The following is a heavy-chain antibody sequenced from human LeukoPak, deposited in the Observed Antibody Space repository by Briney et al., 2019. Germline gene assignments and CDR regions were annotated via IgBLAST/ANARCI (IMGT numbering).Heavy chain of an antibody. V-gene: IGHV4-39*07. Sequence: PSETLSLTCTVSGGSISSSSYYWGWIRQPPGKGLEWIGSIYYSGSTYYNPSLKSRVTISVDTSKNQFSLKLSSVTAADTAVYYCARPTVVPAAMLDWYFDLWGRGTLVTVSS. D-gene: IGHD2-2*01. CDR3: ARPTVVPAAMLDWYFDL. J-gene: IGHJ2*01. CDR2: IYYSGST. CDR1: GGSISSSSYY.